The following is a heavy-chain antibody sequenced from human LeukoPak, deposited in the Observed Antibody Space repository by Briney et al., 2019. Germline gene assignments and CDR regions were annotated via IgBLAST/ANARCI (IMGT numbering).Heavy chain of an antibody. CDR1: GGSFSGYY. D-gene: IGHD3-10*01. Sequence: SETLSLTCAVYGGSFSGYYWSWIRQPPGKGLEWIGEINHSGSTNYNPSLKSRVTMSIDTSKNQFSLNLISVTAADTAVYYCARDSGTTAEVKFDPWGQGTLVTVSS. J-gene: IGHJ5*02. V-gene: IGHV4-34*01. CDR3: ARDSGTTAEVKFDP. CDR2: INHSGST.